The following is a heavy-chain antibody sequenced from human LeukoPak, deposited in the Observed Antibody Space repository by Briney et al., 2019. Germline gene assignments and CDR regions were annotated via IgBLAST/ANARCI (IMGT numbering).Heavy chain of an antibody. CDR3: ARAFYPGYYSYMAV. D-gene: IGHD3-3*02. CDR2: IYYSGST. Sequence: PSQTLSLTCTVSGGSISSYYWSWIRQPPGKGLEWIGYIYYSGSTNYNPSLKSRVTISVDTSKNQFSLKLSSVTAADTAVYYCARAFYPGYYSYMAVWGKGTTVTVSS. J-gene: IGHJ6*03. CDR1: GGSISSYY. V-gene: IGHV4-59*01.